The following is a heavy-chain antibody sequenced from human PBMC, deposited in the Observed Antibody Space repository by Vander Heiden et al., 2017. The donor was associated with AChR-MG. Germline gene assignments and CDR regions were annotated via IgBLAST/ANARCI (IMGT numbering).Heavy chain of an antibody. CDR2: IIPIFGTA. CDR1: GGTFSSYA. CDR3: ARGGSYDYVWGTYPKYYFDY. J-gene: IGHJ4*02. Sequence: QVQLVQSGAEVKKPGSSVKVSCKASGGTFSSYAISWVRQAPGQGLEWMGGIIPIFGTANYAQKFQGRVTITADKSTSTAYMELSSLRSEDKAVYYCARGGSYDYVWGTYPKYYFDYWGQGTLVTVSS. D-gene: IGHD3-16*01. V-gene: IGHV1-69*06.